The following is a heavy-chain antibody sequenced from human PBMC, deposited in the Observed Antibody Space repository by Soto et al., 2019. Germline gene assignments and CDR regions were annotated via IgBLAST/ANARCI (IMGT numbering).Heavy chain of an antibody. Sequence: GGSLRLSCAASGFTVSSNYMSWVRQAPGKGLEWVSVIYSGGSTYYADSVKGRFTISRDNSKNTLYLQMNSLRAEDTAVYYCARAPTHRYYYYGMDVWGQGTAVTVSS. V-gene: IGHV3-53*01. CDR3: ARAPTHRYYYYGMDV. J-gene: IGHJ6*02. CDR1: GFTVSSNY. CDR2: IYSGGST.